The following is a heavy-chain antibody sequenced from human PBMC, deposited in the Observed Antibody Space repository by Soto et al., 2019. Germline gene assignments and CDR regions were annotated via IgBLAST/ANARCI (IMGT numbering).Heavy chain of an antibody. CDR2: ISYDGSNK. CDR1: GFTFSYYS. J-gene: IGHJ4*02. Sequence: GGSLRLACAASGFTFSYYSMHWVRQAPGKGLEWVAVISYDGSNKYYADSVKGRFIISRDNSKNRLYLQMNSLRAEDTAVYYCAKGPPLDYWGQGTLVTVSS. CDR3: AKGPPLDY. V-gene: IGHV3-30*18.